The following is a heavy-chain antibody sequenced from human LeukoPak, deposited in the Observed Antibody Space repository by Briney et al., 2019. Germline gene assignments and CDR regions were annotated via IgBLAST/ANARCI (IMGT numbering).Heavy chain of an antibody. D-gene: IGHD1-14*01. V-gene: IGHV6-1*01. CDR3: ARGKLMTGFDY. CDR2: TYYGSKWYN. J-gene: IGHJ4*02. Sequence: SQTLSLTCAISGDSVSSNSAVWNWIRQSPSRGLEWLGKTYYGSKWYNDYAVSVKSRITINPDTSKNQFSLQLNSVTPEDTAVYYCARGKLMTGFDYWGQGTLVTVSS. CDR1: GDSVSSNSAV.